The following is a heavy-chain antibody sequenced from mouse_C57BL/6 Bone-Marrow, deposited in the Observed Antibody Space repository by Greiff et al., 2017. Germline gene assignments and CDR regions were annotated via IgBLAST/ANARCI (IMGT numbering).Heavy chain of an antibody. CDR1: GYTFTSSW. V-gene: IGHV1-52*01. D-gene: IGHD1-1*01. CDR3: ARERIYCKDYAMDY. Sequence: QVQLQQPGAELVRPGSSVKLSCKASGYTFTSSWMHWVKQRPLQGLEWLGNIDPSDRETQSNQKFKDKATLTVDKSSSTAYMQLSSLTSEDSAVYYCARERIYCKDYAMDYWGQGTSVTVSS. J-gene: IGHJ4*01. CDR2: IDPSDRET.